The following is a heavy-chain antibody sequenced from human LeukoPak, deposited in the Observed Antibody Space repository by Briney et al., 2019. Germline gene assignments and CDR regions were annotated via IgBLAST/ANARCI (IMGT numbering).Heavy chain of an antibody. V-gene: IGHV3-21*01. J-gene: IGHJ5*02. D-gene: IGHD2-15*01. CDR1: GFTFSSYG. CDR2: IGSSSSYI. CDR3: AAPDCRGGTCYRYGFDP. Sequence: GGSLRLSCAASGFTFSSYGMNWVRQAPGKGLEWVSSIGSSSSYIYYADSVKGRFTISRDNAKNSLFLQMNSLRAKDTAVYFCAAPDCRGGTCYRYGFDPWGQGTLVTVSS.